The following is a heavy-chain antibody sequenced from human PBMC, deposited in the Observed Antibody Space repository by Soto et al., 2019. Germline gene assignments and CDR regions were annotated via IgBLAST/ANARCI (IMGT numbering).Heavy chain of an antibody. J-gene: IGHJ6*02. D-gene: IGHD6-19*01. CDR1: GYSITSYA. CDR3: AREEQWLVRHGMDV. V-gene: IGHV1-3*01. Sequence: GASVKVSCKASGYSITSYAMHWVRQAPGQRLEWMGWLNADNGNTIYSQKFQGRVTITRDTSASTAYMELSSLRSEDTAVYYCAREEQWLVRHGMDVWGQGTTVTVSS. CDR2: LNADNGNT.